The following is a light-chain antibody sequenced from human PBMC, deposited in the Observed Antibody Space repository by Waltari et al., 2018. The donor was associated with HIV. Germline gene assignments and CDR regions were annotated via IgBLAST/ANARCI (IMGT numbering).Light chain of an antibody. Sequence: QSALTQEASVSGTVRQKVTLSCTGHSNNIGSYAVGWYQQISHGAPKTVMFGNSLPSGIPDRFSGSQSGTTASLTISGLQPDDEADYYCSTWDYSLSAYVFGTGTKVTVL. J-gene: IGLJ1*01. CDR2: GNS. CDR1: SNNIGSYA. V-gene: IGLV1-44*01. CDR3: STWDYSLSAYV.